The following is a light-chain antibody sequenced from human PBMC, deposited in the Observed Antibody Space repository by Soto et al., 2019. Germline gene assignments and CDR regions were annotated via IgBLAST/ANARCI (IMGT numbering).Light chain of an antibody. CDR3: CSYVGSYV. J-gene: IGLJ1*01. Sequence: QPVLTQPRSVSGSPGQSVTISCTGTSSDVGGYNYVSWYQQHPGKAPKLMIYDVSKRPSGVPDRFSGSKSGNTASLTISGLQAEDEADYYCCSYVGSYVFGTGTKLTVL. V-gene: IGLV2-11*01. CDR1: SSDVGGYNY. CDR2: DVS.